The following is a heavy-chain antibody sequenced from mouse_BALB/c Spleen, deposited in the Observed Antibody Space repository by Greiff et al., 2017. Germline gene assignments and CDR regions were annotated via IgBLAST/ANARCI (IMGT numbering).Heavy chain of an antibody. D-gene: IGHD1-1*01. CDR3: ARRRLRSLYYAMDY. Sequence: VQLQQSGPELVKPGASVKISCKASGYTFTDYNMDWVKQSHGKSLEWIGDINPNNGGTIYNQKFKGKATLTVDKSSSTAYMELRSLTSEDTAVYYCARRRLRSLYYAMDYWGQGTSVTVSS. CDR2: INPNNGGT. CDR1: GYTFTDYN. J-gene: IGHJ4*01. V-gene: IGHV1-18*01.